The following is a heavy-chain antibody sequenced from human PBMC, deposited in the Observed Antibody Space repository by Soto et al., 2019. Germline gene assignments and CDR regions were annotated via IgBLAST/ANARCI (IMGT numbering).Heavy chain of an antibody. Sequence: QVQLVESGGGLVKPGGSLRLSCAASGFTFSEYFMSWIRQAPGKGLEWISYISTRSRYTNYGDSMEGRFTISRDNAKNSLYLQMKSMRAEDTAVYFCAGFFEARGGFDYWGQGTLVTVSS. CDR2: ISTRSRYT. J-gene: IGHJ4*02. D-gene: IGHD3-16*01. CDR1: GFTFSEYF. CDR3: AGFFEARGGFDY. V-gene: IGHV3-11*05.